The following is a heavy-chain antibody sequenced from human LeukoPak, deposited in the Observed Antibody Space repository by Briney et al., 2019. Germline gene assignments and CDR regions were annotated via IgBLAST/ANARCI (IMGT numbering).Heavy chain of an antibody. Sequence: SETLSLTCAVYGGSFSGYYWSWIRQPPGKGLEWVGEINHSGSTNYNPSLKSRVTISVDTSKNQFSLKLRSVTAADTAVYYCARRHRNDILTGTPFDYWGQGILVTVSS. CDR3: ARRHRNDILTGTPFDY. D-gene: IGHD3-9*01. J-gene: IGHJ4*02. CDR1: GGSFSGYY. V-gene: IGHV4-34*01. CDR2: INHSGST.